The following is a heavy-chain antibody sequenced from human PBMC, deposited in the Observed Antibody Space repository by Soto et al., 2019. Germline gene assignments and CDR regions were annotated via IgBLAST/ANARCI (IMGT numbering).Heavy chain of an antibody. J-gene: IGHJ6*02. V-gene: IGHV4-30-4*01. CDR2: IYYSGST. Sequence: SETLSLTCTVSGGSISSGDYYWSWIRQPPGKGLEWIGYIYYSGSTYYNPSLKSRVTISVDTSKNQFSLKLSSVTAADTAVYYCARATTLRKWLQPYEDYYYYGMDVWGQGTMVTVSS. CDR1: GGSISSGDYY. D-gene: IGHD3-22*01. CDR3: ARATTLRKWLQPYEDYYYYGMDV.